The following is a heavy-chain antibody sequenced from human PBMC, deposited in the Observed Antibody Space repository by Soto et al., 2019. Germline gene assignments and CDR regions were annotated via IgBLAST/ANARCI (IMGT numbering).Heavy chain of an antibody. V-gene: IGHV4-39*01. CDR3: ARRRRYCSGGSCYYDAFDI. J-gene: IGHJ3*02. D-gene: IGHD2-15*01. Sequence: SETLSLTCTVSGGSISSNYWTWIRQPPGKGLEWIGSIYYSGSTYYNPSLKSRVTISVDTSKNQFSLKLSSVTAADTAVYYCARRRRYCSGGSCYYDAFDIWGQGTMVTVSS. CDR2: IYYSGST. CDR1: GGSISSNY.